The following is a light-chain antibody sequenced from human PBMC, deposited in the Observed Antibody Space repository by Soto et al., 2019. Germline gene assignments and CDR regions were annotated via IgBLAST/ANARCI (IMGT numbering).Light chain of an antibody. CDR2: EVI. Sequence: QSVLTQPASVSGSHGQSIPISCTGTSSDIGTYNYVSWYQHHPGKAPKLVIYEVIHRPSGVSSRFSGSKSGNTASLTISGLQAEDEADYYCSTYPTTVPPGVFGRGTKLTVL. CDR3: STYPTTVPPGV. J-gene: IGLJ2*01. CDR1: SSDIGTYNY. V-gene: IGLV2-14*01.